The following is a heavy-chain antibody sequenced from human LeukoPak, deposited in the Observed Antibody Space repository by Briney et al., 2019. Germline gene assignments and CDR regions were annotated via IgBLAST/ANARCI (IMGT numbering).Heavy chain of an antibody. Sequence: PSETLSLTCTVSGGSISYYYWSWIRQPPGKGLEWIGYIYYSGSTNYTPSLKSRVTISVDTSKNQFSLKVISVTAADTAVYYCARLNRLSSGSYLFDYWGQGTLVTVSS. CDR2: IYYSGST. CDR1: GGSISYYY. CDR3: ARLNRLSSGSYLFDY. J-gene: IGHJ4*02. D-gene: IGHD1-26*01. V-gene: IGHV4-59*01.